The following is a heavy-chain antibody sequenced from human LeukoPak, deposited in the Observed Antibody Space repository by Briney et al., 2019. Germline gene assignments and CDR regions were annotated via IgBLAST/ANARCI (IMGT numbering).Heavy chain of an antibody. D-gene: IGHD2-2*01. Sequence: ASVKVSCKASGGTFSSYAISWVRQAPGQGLEWMGGIIPIFGTANYAQKFQGRVTITTDESTSTAYMELSSPRSEDTAVYYCASVPAAISRWFDPWGQGTLVTVSS. J-gene: IGHJ5*02. CDR3: ASVPAAISRWFDP. V-gene: IGHV1-69*05. CDR1: GGTFSSYA. CDR2: IIPIFGTA.